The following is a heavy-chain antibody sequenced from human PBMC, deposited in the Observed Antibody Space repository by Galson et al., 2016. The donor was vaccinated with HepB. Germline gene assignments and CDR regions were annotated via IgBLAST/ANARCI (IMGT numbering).Heavy chain of an antibody. CDR1: GFIFDTYW. J-gene: IGHJ4*02. CDR2: IYPGDSET. Sequence: QSGAEVKKPGESLKISCQGSGFIFDTYWIGWVRQMPGKGLEWMGIIYPGDSETRYIPSFQGQVSMSADNSINTVYLHLSDLKASDTAIYFCARTCGGDDCYPDYWGQGTLVTVSS. CDR3: ARTCGGDDCYPDY. V-gene: IGHV5-51*01. D-gene: IGHD2-21*02.